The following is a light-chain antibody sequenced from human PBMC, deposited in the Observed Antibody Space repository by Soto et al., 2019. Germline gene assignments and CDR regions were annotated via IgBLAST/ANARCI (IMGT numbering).Light chain of an antibody. CDR1: QSINTW. J-gene: IGKJ1*01. V-gene: IGKV1-5*03. Sequence: DIQMTQSPSTLSASVGDRVTITCRASQSINTWLSWFQQKPGKAPKFLIYKASSLASGVPARFSGSGSGTEFTLPISRLQPDDFATYYCQQYNSYPGTFGQGTKVEIK. CDR2: KAS. CDR3: QQYNSYPGT.